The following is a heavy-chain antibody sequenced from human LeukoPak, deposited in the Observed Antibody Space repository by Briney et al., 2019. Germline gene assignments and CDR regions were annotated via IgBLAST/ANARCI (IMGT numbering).Heavy chain of an antibody. D-gene: IGHD5-18*01. CDR3: ARVGTIHLRLRPHLGYYGMDV. Sequence: GGSLRLSCAASGFTFSSYGMHWVRQAPGKGLEWVAVISYDGSNKYYADSVKGGFTISRDNSKNTLYLQMNSLRAEDTAVYYCARVGTIHLRLRPHLGYYGMDVWGQGTPVTVSS. J-gene: IGHJ6*02. CDR2: ISYDGSNK. CDR1: GFTFSSYG. V-gene: IGHV3-30*03.